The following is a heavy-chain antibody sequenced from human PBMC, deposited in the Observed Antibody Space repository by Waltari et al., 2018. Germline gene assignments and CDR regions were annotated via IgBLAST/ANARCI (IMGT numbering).Heavy chain of an antibody. J-gene: IGHJ4*02. V-gene: IGHV4-39*07. D-gene: IGHD6-19*01. CDR1: VVSISSSNYY. CDR2: IYYSGST. Sequence: QLQLQESGPGLVKPSETLSLTCTVSVVSISSSNYYWGWIRQPPGKGLAWIGSIYYSGSTYYNPSLKSRVTISVDTSKNQFSLNLSSVTAADTAVYYCARDAQWLAGVDYWGQGTLVTVSS. CDR3: ARDAQWLAGVDY.